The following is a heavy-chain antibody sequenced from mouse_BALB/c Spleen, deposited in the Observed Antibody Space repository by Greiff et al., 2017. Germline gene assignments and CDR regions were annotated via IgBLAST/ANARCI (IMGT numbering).Heavy chain of an antibody. CDR2: ISTYYGNT. J-gene: IGHJ4*01. D-gene: IGHD1-1*01. V-gene: IGHV1-67*01. CDR3: AINYYGSSYVAMDY. CDR1: GYTFTDYA. Sequence: QVQLLQSGPELVRPGVSVKISCKGSGYTFTDYAMHWVKQSHAKSLEWIGVISTYYGNTNYNQKFKGKATMTVDKSSSTAYMELARLTSEDSAIYYCAINYYGSSYVAMDYWGQGTSVTVSS.